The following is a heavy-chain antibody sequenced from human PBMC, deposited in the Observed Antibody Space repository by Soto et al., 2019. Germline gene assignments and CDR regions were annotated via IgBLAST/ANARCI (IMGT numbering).Heavy chain of an antibody. CDR2: ISSSSSTI. J-gene: IGHJ5*01. CDR1: GFTFSSYS. V-gene: IGHV3-48*02. Sequence: GGSLRLSCAASGFTFSSYSMNWVRQAPGKGLEWVSYISSSSSTIYYADSVKGRFTISRDNAKNSLYLQMNSLRDEDTAVYYCARAASIAARRGFGWFDSWGQGTLVTVSS. D-gene: IGHD6-6*01. CDR3: ARAASIAARRGFGWFDS.